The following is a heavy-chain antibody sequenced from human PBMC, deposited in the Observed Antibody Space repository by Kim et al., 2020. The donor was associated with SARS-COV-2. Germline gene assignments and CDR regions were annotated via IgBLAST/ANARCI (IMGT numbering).Heavy chain of an antibody. CDR1: GFTFSSYG. CDR2: ISYDGSNK. V-gene: IGHV3-30*18. Sequence: GGSLRLSCAASGFTFSSYGMHWVRQAPGKGLEWVAVISYDGSNKYYADSVKGRFTISRDNSKNTLYLQMNSLRAEDTAVYYCAKGTRGTIFILSHSPVWSGYQGPWGQGTLVTVSS. D-gene: IGHD3-3*01. CDR3: AKGTRGTIFILSHSPVWSGYQGP. J-gene: IGHJ5*02.